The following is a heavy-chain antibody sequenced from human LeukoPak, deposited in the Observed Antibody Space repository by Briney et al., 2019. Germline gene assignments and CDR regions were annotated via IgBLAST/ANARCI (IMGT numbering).Heavy chain of an antibody. Sequence: ASVKVSCKASGYTFTSYYMHWVRQAPGQGLEWMGWINPNSGGTNYAQKFQGRVTMTRDTSISTAYMELSRLRSDDTAVYYCARDPRGYYDFWSGYPDWFDPWGQGTLVTVSS. CDR3: ARDPRGYYDFWSGYPDWFDP. D-gene: IGHD3-3*01. V-gene: IGHV1-2*02. CDR2: INPNSGGT. CDR1: GYTFTSYY. J-gene: IGHJ5*02.